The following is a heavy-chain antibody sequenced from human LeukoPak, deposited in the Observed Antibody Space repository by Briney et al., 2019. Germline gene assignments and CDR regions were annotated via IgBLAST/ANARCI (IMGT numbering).Heavy chain of an antibody. CDR3: SAGDVFDI. V-gene: IGHV3-7*01. CDR2: IKQDGSVK. CDR1: GFIFSTYW. Sequence: PGGSLRLSCAASGFIFSTYWMTWVRQAPGKGLEWVANIKQDGSVKQHVDSVKGRFTISRDNVKNSLYLQMNSLRAEDSAVYYCSAGDVFDIWGQGTMVTVSS. D-gene: IGHD1-26*01. J-gene: IGHJ3*02.